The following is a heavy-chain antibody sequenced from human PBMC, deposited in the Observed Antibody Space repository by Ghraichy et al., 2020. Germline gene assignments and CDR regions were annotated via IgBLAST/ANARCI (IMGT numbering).Heavy chain of an antibody. CDR2: INHSGST. CDR1: GESFSGYY. D-gene: IGHD3-22*01. V-gene: IGHV4-34*01. CDR3: ARREYYYDSSGYYNLGFDY. Sequence: SETLSLTCAVYGESFSGYYWSWIRQPPGKGLEWIGEINHSGSTNYNPSLKSRVTISVDTSKNQFSLKLSSVTAADTAIYYCARREYYYDSSGYYNLGFDYWGQGTLVTVSS. J-gene: IGHJ4*02.